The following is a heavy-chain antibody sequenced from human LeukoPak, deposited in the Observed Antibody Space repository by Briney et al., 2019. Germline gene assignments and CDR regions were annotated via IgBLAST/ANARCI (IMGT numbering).Heavy chain of an antibody. CDR3: ARHPSLSYCSGGTCWFDS. CDR1: GGSISSSSYY. CDR2: IYDSGNT. J-gene: IGHJ5*01. D-gene: IGHD2-15*01. Sequence: SETLSLTCTVSGGSISSSSYYWGWIRQPPGKGLEWIGSIYDSGNTYYNPSLKSRVTISVDRSKNQFSLKLSSVTAADTAVYYCARHPSLSYCSGGTCWFDSWGQGALVTVSS. V-gene: IGHV4-39*01.